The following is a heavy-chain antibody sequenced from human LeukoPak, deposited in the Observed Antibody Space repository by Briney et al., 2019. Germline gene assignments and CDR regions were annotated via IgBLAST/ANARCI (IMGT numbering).Heavy chain of an antibody. J-gene: IGHJ4*02. CDR1: GFAFSSYA. V-gene: IGHV3-30*04. D-gene: IGHD6-19*01. CDR2: ISYDGSNK. CDR3: ARDLRHSSTDY. Sequence: GGSLRLSCAASGFAFSSYAMHWVRQAAGKGLEWVAVISYDGSNKYYADSVKGRFTISRDNSKNTLYLQMNSLRAEDTAVYYCARDLRHSSTDYWGQGTLVTVSS.